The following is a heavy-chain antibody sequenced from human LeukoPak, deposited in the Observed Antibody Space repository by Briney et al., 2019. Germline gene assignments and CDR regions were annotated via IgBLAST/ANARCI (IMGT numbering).Heavy chain of an antibody. J-gene: IGHJ5*02. CDR3: ARDAVGATRWFDP. Sequence: VASVKVSCKASGYTFTSYGISWVRHAPGQGLEWMGWISAYNGNTNYAQKLQGRVTMTTDTSTSTAYMKLRSLRSDDTAVYYCARDAVGATRWFDPWGQGTLVTVSS. D-gene: IGHD1-26*01. CDR1: GYTFTSYG. V-gene: IGHV1-18*01. CDR2: ISAYNGNT.